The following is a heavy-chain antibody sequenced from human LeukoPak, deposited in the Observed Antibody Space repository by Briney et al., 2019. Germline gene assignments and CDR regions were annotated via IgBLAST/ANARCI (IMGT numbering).Heavy chain of an antibody. CDR1: GYTFTSYY. Sequence: ASVKVSRKASGYTFTSYYMHWVRQAPGQGLEWMGIINPSGGSTSYAQKFQGRVTMTEDTSTDTAYMELSSLRSEDTAVYYCVPQAFDIWGQGTMVTVSS. J-gene: IGHJ3*02. CDR2: INPSGGST. V-gene: IGHV1-46*01. CDR3: VPQAFDI.